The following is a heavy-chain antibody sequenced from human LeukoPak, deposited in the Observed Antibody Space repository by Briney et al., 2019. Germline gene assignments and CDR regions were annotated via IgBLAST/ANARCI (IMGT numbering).Heavy chain of an antibody. CDR2: ISTSGST. Sequence: PSETLSLTCTISGGSISSYYWSWIRQPAGKGLEWIGRISTSGSTNYNPSLKSRVTISVDTSKNQFSLKLSSVTAADTAVYYCARRTYYYGSGSYYGYWGQGTLVTVSS. V-gene: IGHV4-4*07. D-gene: IGHD3-10*01. CDR3: ARRTYYYGSGSYYGY. J-gene: IGHJ4*02. CDR1: GGSISSYY.